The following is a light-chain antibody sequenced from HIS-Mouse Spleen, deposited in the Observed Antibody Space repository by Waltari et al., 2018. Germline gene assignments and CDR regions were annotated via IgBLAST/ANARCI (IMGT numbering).Light chain of an antibody. CDR1: SSNIGSNY. V-gene: IGLV1-47*01. J-gene: IGLJ3*02. Sequence: QSVLTQPPSASGTPGQRVTISCSGSSSNIGSNYVYWYQQLPGTAPKLLIYRNTRRPSGVPYRFSGSKSGTCASLAISGLRSEDEADYYCAAWDDSLSGPVFGGGTKLTVL. CDR2: RNT. CDR3: AAWDDSLSGPV.